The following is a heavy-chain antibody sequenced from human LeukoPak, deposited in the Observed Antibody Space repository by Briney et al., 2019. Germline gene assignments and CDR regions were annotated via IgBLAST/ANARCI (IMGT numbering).Heavy chain of an antibody. CDR2: IYHSGST. V-gene: IGHV4-38-2*02. CDR3: ARVFTIFGVAENWFDP. J-gene: IGHJ5*02. CDR1: GYSISSGYY. D-gene: IGHD3-3*01. Sequence: PPESLSLSCTVSGYSISSGYYWGWIRQPPGKGLEWIGSIYHSGSTYYNPSLKSRVTTSVDTSKNQFSLKLSSVTAADTAVYYCARVFTIFGVAENWFDPWGQGTLVTVSS.